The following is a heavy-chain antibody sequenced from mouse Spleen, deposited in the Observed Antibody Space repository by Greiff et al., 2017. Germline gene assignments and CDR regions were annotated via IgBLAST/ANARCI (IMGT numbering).Heavy chain of an antibody. CDR1: GFSLTSYG. Sequence: QVQLQQSGPGLVQPSQSLSITCTVSGFSLTSYGVHWVRQSPGKGLEWLGVIWSGGSTDYNAAFISRLSISKDNSKSQVFFKMNSLQADDTAIYYCARREYGNYRYAMDYWGQGTSVTVSS. V-gene: IGHV2-2*01. CDR2: IWSGGST. D-gene: IGHD2-10*02. J-gene: IGHJ4*01. CDR3: ARREYGNYRYAMDY.